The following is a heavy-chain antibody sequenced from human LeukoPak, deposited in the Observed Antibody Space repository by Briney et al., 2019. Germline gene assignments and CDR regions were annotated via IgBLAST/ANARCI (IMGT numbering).Heavy chain of an antibody. V-gene: IGHV4-59*01. Sequence: SETLSLTCTVSGGSISSYYWSWIRQPPGKGLEWIGSIYYSGSTNYNPSLKSRVTISVDTSKNQFSLKLSSVTAADTAVYYCARCTSFYYYYYMDVWGKGTTVTISS. CDR3: ARCTSFYYYYYMDV. J-gene: IGHJ6*03. CDR1: GGSISSYY. CDR2: IYYSGST. D-gene: IGHD2-2*01.